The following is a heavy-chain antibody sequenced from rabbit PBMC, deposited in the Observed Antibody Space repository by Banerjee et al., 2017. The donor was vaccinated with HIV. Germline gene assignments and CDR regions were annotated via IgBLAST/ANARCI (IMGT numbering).Heavy chain of an antibody. V-gene: IGHV1S47*01. Sequence: QEQLKESGGGLVQPGGSLKLSCKASGFDFSSYYMSWVRQAPGKGLEWIGCIYTGSGTTDYASWVNGRFTIFRSTSLNTVTLQMTSLTAADTATYFCARDGYGGDGWNFNLWGQGTLVTVS. CDR2: IYTGSGTT. D-gene: IGHD6-1*01. CDR3: ARDGYGGDGWNFNL. CDR1: GFDFSSYY. J-gene: IGHJ4*01.